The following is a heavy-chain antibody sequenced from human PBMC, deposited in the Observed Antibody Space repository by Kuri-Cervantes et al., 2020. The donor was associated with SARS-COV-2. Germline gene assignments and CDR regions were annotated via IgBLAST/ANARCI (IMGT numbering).Heavy chain of an antibody. CDR2: INAGNGNT. CDR3: ARGPPELDYYYYYMDV. D-gene: IGHD1-14*01. V-gene: IGHV1-3*01. CDR1: GYTFTSYA. J-gene: IGHJ6*03. Sequence: ASVKVSCKASGYTFTSYAMHWVRQAPGQRLEWMGWINAGNGNTEYSQKFQGRVTITRDTSASTAYMELSSLRSEDTAVYYCARGPPELDYYYYYMDVWGKGTTVTVSS.